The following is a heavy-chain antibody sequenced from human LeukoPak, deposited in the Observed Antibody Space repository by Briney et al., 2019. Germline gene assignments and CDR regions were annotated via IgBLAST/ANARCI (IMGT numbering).Heavy chain of an antibody. D-gene: IGHD5-24*01. J-gene: IGHJ6*03. Sequence: SETLSLTCTVSGGSISSYYWSWIRQPAGKGLEWIGRIYTSGSTNYNPSLKSRVTMSVDTSKIQFSLKLSSVTAADTAVYYCARDQMLWDGYIGWGTRTYYYYMDVWGKGTTVTVSS. CDR1: GGSISSYY. CDR3: ARDQMLWDGYIGWGTRTYYYYMDV. CDR2: IYTSGST. V-gene: IGHV4-4*07.